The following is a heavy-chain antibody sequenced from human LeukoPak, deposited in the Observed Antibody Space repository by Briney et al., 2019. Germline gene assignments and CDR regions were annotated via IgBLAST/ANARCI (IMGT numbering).Heavy chain of an antibody. V-gene: IGHV1-18*01. Sequence: ASVKVSCKASGYTFTSYGISWVRQAPGQGLEWMGWISAYNGNTNYAQKLQGRVTITADRSTSTAYMELSSLRSEDTAVYYCATTAAEYIAAAGARSGYGAFDIWGQGTMVTVSS. J-gene: IGHJ3*02. D-gene: IGHD6-13*01. CDR3: ATTAAEYIAAAGARSGYGAFDI. CDR2: ISAYNGNT. CDR1: GYTFTSYG.